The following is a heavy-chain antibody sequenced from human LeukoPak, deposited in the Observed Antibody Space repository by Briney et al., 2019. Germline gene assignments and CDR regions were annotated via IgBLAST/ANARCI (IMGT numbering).Heavy chain of an antibody. CDR1: GGSFSGYY. CDR2: INHSGST. J-gene: IGHJ5*02. V-gene: IGHV4-34*01. CDR3: ARGYNWFDP. Sequence: PSETLSLTCAVYGGSFSGYYWSWIRQPPGKGLEWIGEINHSGSTNYNPSLKSRVTISVDTSKNQFSLKLSPVTAADTAVYYCARGYNWFDPWGQGTLVTVSS.